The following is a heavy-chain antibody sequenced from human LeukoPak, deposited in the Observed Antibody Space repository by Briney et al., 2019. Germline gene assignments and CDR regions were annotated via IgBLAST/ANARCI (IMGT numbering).Heavy chain of an antibody. D-gene: IGHD3-9*01. J-gene: IGHJ4*02. Sequence: VGFRRRSCADTRFTVSSYGLYAGRKAPGDGKIWVLRIDNDGTTTTYADYVRGRFTISRDNAKNTLFLQMNSLRVEDTAVYYCVRVVLDYDMDYWGQGTLVTVSS. CDR2: IDNDGTTT. V-gene: IGHV3-74*01. CDR3: VRVVLDYDMDY. CDR1: RFTVSSYG.